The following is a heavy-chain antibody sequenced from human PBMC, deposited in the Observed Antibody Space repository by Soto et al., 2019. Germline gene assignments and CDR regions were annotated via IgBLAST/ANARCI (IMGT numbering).Heavy chain of an antibody. CDR3: ARIVVGATVDL. CDR1: GDSVSTDRYF. Sequence: QVQLRESGPGLVKASETLSLTCSVSGDSVSTDRYFWTWIRQPPGKGLEWIAYISYTGDTNYNPSLKSRVTISIDTSRIQFSLTLTSVTAADTAVYFCARIVVGATVDLWGQGSLVTVSS. CDR2: ISYTGDT. D-gene: IGHD1-26*01. V-gene: IGHV4-61*01. J-gene: IGHJ5*02.